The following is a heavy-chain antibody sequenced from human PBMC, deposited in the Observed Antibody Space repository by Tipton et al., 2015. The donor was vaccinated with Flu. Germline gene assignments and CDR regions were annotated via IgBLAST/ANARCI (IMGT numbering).Heavy chain of an antibody. D-gene: IGHD5-12*01. CDR2: ISSSSSYI. CDR3: ARESERKYSGYDGGAFDI. J-gene: IGHJ3*02. V-gene: IGHV3-21*01. Sequence: SLRLSCAASGFTFSSYSMNWVRQAPGKGLEWVSSISSSSSYIYYADSVKGRFTISRDNAKNSLYLQMNSPRAEDTAVYYCARESERKYSGYDGGAFDIWGQGTMVTVSS. CDR1: GFTFSSYS.